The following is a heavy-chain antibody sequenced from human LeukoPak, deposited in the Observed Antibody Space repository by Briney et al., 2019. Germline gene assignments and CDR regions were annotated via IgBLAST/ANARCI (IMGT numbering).Heavy chain of an antibody. CDR1: GGTFSSYA. J-gene: IGHJ1*01. CDR2: IIPIFGTA. CDR3: ARPYCSGGSCYSHFQH. V-gene: IGHV1-69*13. D-gene: IGHD2-15*01. Sequence: GASVKVSCKASGGTFSSYAISWVRQAPGQGLEWMGGIIPIFGTANYARKFQGRVTITADESTSTAYMELSSLRSEDTAVYYCARPYCSGGSCYSHFQHWGQGTLVTVSS.